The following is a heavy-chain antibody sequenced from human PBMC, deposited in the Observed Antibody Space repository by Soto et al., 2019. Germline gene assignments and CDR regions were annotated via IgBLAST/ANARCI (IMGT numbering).Heavy chain of an antibody. J-gene: IGHJ6*02. CDR2: IIPIFGTA. D-gene: IGHD3-3*01. V-gene: IGHV1-69*13. Sequence: SVKVSCTASGGTFSSYAISWVRQAPGQGLEWMGGIIPIFGTANYAQKFQGRVTITADESTSTAYMELSSLRSEDTAVYYCARDLRNTYYDFWSGYYFAYGMDVWGQGTTVTVSS. CDR1: GGTFSSYA. CDR3: ARDLRNTYYDFWSGYYFAYGMDV.